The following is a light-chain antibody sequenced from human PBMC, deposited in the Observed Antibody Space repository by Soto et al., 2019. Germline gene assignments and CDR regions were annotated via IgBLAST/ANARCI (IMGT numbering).Light chain of an antibody. V-gene: IGLV2-14*01. Sequence: QSVLTQPASVSGSPGQLITISCTGTSSDVGGYNYVSWYQQHPGKAPKLMIYDVSNRPSGVSNRFSGSKSGNTASLTISGLQAEDEADYYCSSYTSSSTLYVVFGGGTKLTVL. CDR3: SSYTSSSTLYVV. CDR2: DVS. J-gene: IGLJ2*01. CDR1: SSDVGGYNY.